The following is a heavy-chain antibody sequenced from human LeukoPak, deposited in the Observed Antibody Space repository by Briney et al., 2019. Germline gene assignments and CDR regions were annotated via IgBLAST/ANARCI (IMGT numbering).Heavy chain of an antibody. Sequence: GGSLRLSCEVSGFTFSTYAMSWVRQAPGKGLKWVSVISGSGGSTYYADSVKGRFTISRDNSKNTLYLQMNSLRAEDTAVYYCAKDGSSSGYPYYMDVWGKRTTVTVSS. D-gene: IGHD5-12*01. CDR1: GFTFSTYA. CDR2: ISGSGGST. J-gene: IGHJ6*03. CDR3: AKDGSSSGYPYYMDV. V-gene: IGHV3-23*01.